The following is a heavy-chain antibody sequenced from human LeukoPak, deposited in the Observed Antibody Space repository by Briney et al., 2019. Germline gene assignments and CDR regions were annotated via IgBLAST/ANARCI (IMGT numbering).Heavy chain of an antibody. CDR3: AGVPYGDYYFDY. CDR2: ISSSGSTI. CDR1: GFTFSDYY. D-gene: IGHD4-17*01. J-gene: IGHJ4*02. Sequence: KPGGSLRLSCAASGFTFSDYYMSWIRQAPGKGLEWVSYISSSGSTIYYADSVKGRFTISRDDAKNSLYLQMNSLRAEDTAVYYCAGVPYGDYYFDYWGQGTLVTVSS. V-gene: IGHV3-11*01.